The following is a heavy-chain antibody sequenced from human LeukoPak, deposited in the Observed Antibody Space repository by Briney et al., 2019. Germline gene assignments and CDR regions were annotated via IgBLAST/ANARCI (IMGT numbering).Heavy chain of an antibody. Sequence: GGSLRLSCAASGFTFSILDMSWVRQAPGKGLEWVSAISGNGGRTYYADSVKGRFTISRDNSKNTLYLQMNSLRPEDTAVYYCARDGPRYYDSSASARGYFQHWGQGTLVTVSS. CDR1: GFTFSILD. V-gene: IGHV3-23*01. D-gene: IGHD3-22*01. CDR2: ISGNGGRT. CDR3: ARDGPRYYDSSASARGYFQH. J-gene: IGHJ1*01.